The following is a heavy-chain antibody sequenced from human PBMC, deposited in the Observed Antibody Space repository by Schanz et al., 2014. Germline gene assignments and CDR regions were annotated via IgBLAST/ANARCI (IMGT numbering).Heavy chain of an antibody. CDR1: GFTFSNYA. CDR2: IYSGIGA. J-gene: IGHJ4*02. V-gene: IGHV3-23*03. Sequence: EVQLLESGGGLVQPGGSLRLSCAASGFTFSNYAMSWVRQAPGKGLEWVSVIYSGIGASYADSVKDRFTVSRDNSKNTLYLHMNTLRSEDTSVYYCAKDSTHSYIVLVPSAIDYWGQGTLVTVSS. CDR3: AKDSTHSYIVLVPSAIDY. D-gene: IGHD2-2*01.